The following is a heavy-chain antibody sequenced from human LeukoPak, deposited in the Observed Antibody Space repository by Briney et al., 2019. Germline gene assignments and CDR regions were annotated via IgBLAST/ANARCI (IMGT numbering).Heavy chain of an antibody. V-gene: IGHV1-18*01. CDR1: GYTFTSYG. CDR2: ISAYNGNT. CDR3: ARDRRGYSGYDKMDY. Sequence: ASVKVSCKASGYTFTSYGISWVRQAPGQGLEWMGWISAYNGNTNYEQKFQGRVTMTTDTSTSTAYMELRSLRSDDTALYCCARDRRGYSGYDKMDYWGQGTLVTVSS. D-gene: IGHD5-12*01. J-gene: IGHJ4*02.